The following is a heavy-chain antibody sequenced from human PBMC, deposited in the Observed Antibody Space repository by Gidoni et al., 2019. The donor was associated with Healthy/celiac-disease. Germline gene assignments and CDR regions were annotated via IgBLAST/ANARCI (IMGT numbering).Heavy chain of an antibody. D-gene: IGHD6-13*01. CDR2: IYSGGST. CDR1: GFTVSSNY. CDR3: ARMSSPRPKEYFQH. V-gene: IGHV3-66*01. J-gene: IGHJ1*01. Sequence: EVQLVESGGGLVQPGGSLRLSCAASGFTVSSNYMSWVRQAPGTGLEWVSVIYSGGSTYYADSVKGRFTISRDNSKNTLYLQMNSLRAEDTAVYYCARMSSPRPKEYFQHWGQGTLVTVSS.